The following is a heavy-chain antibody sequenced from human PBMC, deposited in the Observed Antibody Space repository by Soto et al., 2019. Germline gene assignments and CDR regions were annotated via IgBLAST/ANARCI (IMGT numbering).Heavy chain of an antibody. V-gene: IGHV4-39*01. CDR2: IYYSGST. J-gene: IGHJ6*02. CDR3: ERLAGMDV. Sequence: RSLTCTVSGGSLSSSSYYWGWIRQPPGKGLEWIGSIYYSGSTYYNPSLKSRVTISVDTSKNQFSLKLSSVTAADPDVYSRERLAGMDVWGQGTTVTVSS. CDR1: GGSLSSSSYY.